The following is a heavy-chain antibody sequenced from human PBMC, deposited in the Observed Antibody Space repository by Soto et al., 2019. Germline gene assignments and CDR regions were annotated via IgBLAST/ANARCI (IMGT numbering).Heavy chain of an antibody. J-gene: IGHJ6*02. Sequence: GGSLRLSCAASGFTFSGSAMHWVRQASGKGLEWVGRIRSKANSYATAYAASVKGRFTISRDDSKNTAYLQMNSLKTEDTAVYYCTRVVTPGTLDYYGMDVWGQGTTVTVSS. CDR1: GFTFSGSA. D-gene: IGHD4-4*01. V-gene: IGHV3-73*01. CDR3: TRVVTPGTLDYYGMDV. CDR2: IRSKANSYAT.